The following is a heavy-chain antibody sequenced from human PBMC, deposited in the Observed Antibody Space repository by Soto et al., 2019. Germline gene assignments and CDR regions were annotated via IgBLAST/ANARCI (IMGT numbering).Heavy chain of an antibody. Sequence: SETLCLTCTVSGDSIGTTHSYWAWIRQSPGEGLEWIGNIHYSGSTYYMPSLRSRVTLSVDTSKNQFSLRLTSVTAEDTAVYYCARHEANGNVWPLDYWGQG. D-gene: IGHD2-8*01. V-gene: IGHV4-39*01. CDR3: ARHEANGNVWPLDY. CDR2: IHYSGST. J-gene: IGHJ4*02. CDR1: GDSIGTTHSY.